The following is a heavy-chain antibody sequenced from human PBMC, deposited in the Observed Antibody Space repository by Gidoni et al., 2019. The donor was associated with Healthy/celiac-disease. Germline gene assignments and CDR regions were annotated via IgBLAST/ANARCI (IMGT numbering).Heavy chain of an antibody. CDR1: GGSFSGYY. V-gene: IGHV4-34*01. J-gene: IGHJ4*02. CDR3: ARGGGGYSGYDSDYFDY. D-gene: IGHD5-12*01. Sequence: QVQLQQWGAGLLKPSATLSLTCAVYGGSFSGYYWSWIRQPPGKGLEWIGEINHSGSTNYNPSLKSRVTISVDTSKNQFSLKLSSVTAADTAVYYCARGGGGYSGYDSDYFDYWGQGTLVTVSS. CDR2: INHSGST.